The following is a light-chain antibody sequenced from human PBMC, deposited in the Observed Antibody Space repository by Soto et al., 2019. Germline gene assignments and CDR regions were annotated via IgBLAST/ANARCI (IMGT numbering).Light chain of an antibody. V-gene: IGKV3-15*01. CDR3: QQYDSWPPLT. CDR1: QSVSFN. Sequence: EILMTQSPATLSVSPGERATLSCRASQSVSFNLAWYQQKTGQAPRLLIYGASTRATGIPARFSGSGSGTEFTLTISSLKSEDFAVYYCQQYDSWPPLTFGGGTKVEIK. CDR2: GAS. J-gene: IGKJ4*01.